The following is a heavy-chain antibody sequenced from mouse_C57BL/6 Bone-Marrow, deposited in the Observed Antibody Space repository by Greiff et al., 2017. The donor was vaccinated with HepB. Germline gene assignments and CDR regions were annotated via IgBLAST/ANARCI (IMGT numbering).Heavy chain of an antibody. Sequence: QVQLQQPGAELVRPGSSVKLSCKASGYTFTSYWMDWVKQRPGQGLEWIGNIYPSDSETNYNQKFKDKATLTVDKSSSTAYMQLSSLTSEDSAVYYCARDRLYCFDSWDQGTTLTVSS. V-gene: IGHV1-61*01. J-gene: IGHJ2*01. CDR3: ARDRLYCFDS. CDR1: GYTFTSYW. CDR2: IYPSDSET.